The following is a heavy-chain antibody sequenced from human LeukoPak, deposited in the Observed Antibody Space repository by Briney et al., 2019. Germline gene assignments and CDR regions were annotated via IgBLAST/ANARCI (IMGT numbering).Heavy chain of an antibody. CDR2: ISGSGGRT. D-gene: IGHD6-13*01. CDR1: GFTFSSYA. Sequence: TGGSLRLSCAASGFTFSSYAMSWVRQVPGKGLEWVSAISGSGGRTYYADSVKGRFTISRDNSKNTLYLQMNSLRAEDTAVYYCAKHLRIAAAESYWGQGTLVTVSS. CDR3: AKHLRIAAAESY. J-gene: IGHJ4*02. V-gene: IGHV3-23*01.